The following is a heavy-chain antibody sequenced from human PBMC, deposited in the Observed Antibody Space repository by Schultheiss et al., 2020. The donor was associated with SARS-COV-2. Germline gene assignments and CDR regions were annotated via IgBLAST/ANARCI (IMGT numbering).Heavy chain of an antibody. V-gene: IGHV1-2*02. CDR1: GYTFTGYY. D-gene: IGHD1-26*01. CDR3: ARLRWENIYYGMDV. J-gene: IGHJ6*02. CDR2: MNPNSGGT. Sequence: ASVKVSCKASGYTFTGYYIHWVRQAPGQGLEWMGWMNPNSGGTNYAQKFQGRVTMTRDTSISTAYMELSRLRSDDTAVYYCARLRWENIYYGMDVWGQGTTVTVSS.